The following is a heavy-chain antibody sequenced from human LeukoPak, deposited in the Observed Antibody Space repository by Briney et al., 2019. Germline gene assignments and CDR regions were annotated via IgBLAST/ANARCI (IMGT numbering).Heavy chain of an antibody. CDR1: GFTLSSYW. V-gene: IGHV3-7*01. CDR3: ARAYDSSGYYRYYYYGMDV. D-gene: IGHD3-22*01. Sequence: PGEALILSCAASGFTLSSYWISWVPQTPGKVLEKVANIKQDGSEKNDVDSVKRRFTGSIRNPNNSLYLQMNSLSAEDTAVYYCARAYDSSGYYRYYYYGMDVWGQGTTVTVSS. CDR2: IKQDGSEK. J-gene: IGHJ6*02.